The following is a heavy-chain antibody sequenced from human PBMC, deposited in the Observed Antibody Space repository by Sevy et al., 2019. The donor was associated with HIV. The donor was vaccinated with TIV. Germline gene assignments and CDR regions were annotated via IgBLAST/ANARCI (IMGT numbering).Heavy chain of an antibody. D-gene: IGHD3-3*01. V-gene: IGHV3-7*03. Sequence: GGSLRLSCAASGFTFSSYWMSWVRQAPGKGLEWVANIKQDGSEKYYVDSVKGRFTISRDNAKNSLYLQMNSRRAEDTAVYYCAREGPGYDFCSGYFSLPGYYYYGMDVWGQGTTVTVSS. CDR1: GFTFSSYW. CDR3: AREGPGYDFCSGYFSLPGYYYYGMDV. J-gene: IGHJ6*02. CDR2: IKQDGSEK.